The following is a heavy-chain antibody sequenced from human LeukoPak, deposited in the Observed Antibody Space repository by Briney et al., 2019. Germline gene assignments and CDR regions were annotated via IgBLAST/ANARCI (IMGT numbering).Heavy chain of an antibody. CDR1: GGSISSFYWSWFY. Sequence: SETLSLTCTVSGGSISSFYWSWFYWGWIRQPPGKGLEWIGSIYYSGSTYYNPSLKSRVTISVDTSKNQFSLKLSSVTAADTAVYYCARDRTTAHLSFDYWGQGTLVTVSS. CDR3: ARDRTTAHLSFDY. D-gene: IGHD4-11*01. V-gene: IGHV4-39*07. CDR2: IYYSGST. J-gene: IGHJ4*02.